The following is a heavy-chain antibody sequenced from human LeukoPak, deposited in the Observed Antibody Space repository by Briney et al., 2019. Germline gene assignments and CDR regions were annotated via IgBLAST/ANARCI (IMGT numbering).Heavy chain of an antibody. V-gene: IGHV4-4*07. CDR3: ARDLSARGVIIRASDY. Sequence: SETLSPTCTVSGGSISSYYWSWIRQPAGKGLEWIGRIYTSGSTNYNPSLKSRVTMSVDTSKNQFSLKLSSVTAADTAVYYCARDLSARGVIIRASDYWGQGTLVTVSS. CDR1: GGSISSYY. CDR2: IYTSGST. D-gene: IGHD3-10*01. J-gene: IGHJ4*02.